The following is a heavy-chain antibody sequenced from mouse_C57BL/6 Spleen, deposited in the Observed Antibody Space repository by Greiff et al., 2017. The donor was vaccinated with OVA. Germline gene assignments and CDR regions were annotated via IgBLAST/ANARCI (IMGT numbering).Heavy chain of an antibody. V-gene: IGHV1-15*01. Sequence: VKLMESGAELVRPGASVTLSCKASGYTFTDYEMHWVKQTPVHGLEWIGAIDPESGGTAYNQKFKGKAILTADKSSSTAYMELRSLTSEDYAVYKCTREGCAYWGQGTLVTVSA. CDR1: GYTFTDYE. CDR3: TREGCAY. J-gene: IGHJ3*01. CDR2: IDPESGGT.